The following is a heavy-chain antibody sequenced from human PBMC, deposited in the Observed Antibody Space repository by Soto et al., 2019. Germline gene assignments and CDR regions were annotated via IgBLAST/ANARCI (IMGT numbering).Heavy chain of an antibody. V-gene: IGHV5-51*01. D-gene: IGHD3-22*01. CDR1: GYKFTSSW. Sequence: VESLKISCRTSGYKFTSSWIAWVRQMPGKGLGWMGIIFPSDSDTRYSPSFQGQVTISADRSTSTVFLQWASLKASDTAVYFCARKDKSGYFNWFDPWGQGTLVTVSS. CDR2: IFPSDSDT. CDR3: ARKDKSGYFNWFDP. J-gene: IGHJ5*02.